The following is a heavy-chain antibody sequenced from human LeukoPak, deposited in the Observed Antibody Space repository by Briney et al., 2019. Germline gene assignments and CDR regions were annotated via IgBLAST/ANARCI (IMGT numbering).Heavy chain of an antibody. D-gene: IGHD2-2*01. CDR3: ARGFGVPAAKIDY. CDR1: GFTFSSYW. CDR2: INQGGSDK. J-gene: IGHJ4*02. V-gene: IGHV3-7*01. Sequence: GGSLRLSCAASGFTFSSYWMSWVRQAPGKGLEWVANINQGGSDKHYVDSRFTISRDNANNSLYLQMNSLRAEDTAVYYCARGFGVPAAKIDYWGQGTLVTVSS.